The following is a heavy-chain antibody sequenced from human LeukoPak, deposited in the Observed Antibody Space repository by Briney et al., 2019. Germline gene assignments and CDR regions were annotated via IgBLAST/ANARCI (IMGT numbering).Heavy chain of an antibody. CDR3: ARLIDKDSSGDPDTFDM. V-gene: IGHV4-59*11. D-gene: IGHD3-22*01. CDR1: GGSINSHY. CDR2: VSYNGRT. J-gene: IGHJ3*02. Sequence: SETLSLTCTVSGGSINSHYWSWIRQPPGKGLEWIGFVSYNGRTKYSPSLQSRVTISVDRSENNFSLELTSVTAADTAVYYCARLIDKDSSGDPDTFDMWGQGTVVTVSS.